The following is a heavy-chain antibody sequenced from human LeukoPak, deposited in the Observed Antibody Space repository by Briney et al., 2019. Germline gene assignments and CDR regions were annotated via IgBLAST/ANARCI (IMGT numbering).Heavy chain of an antibody. CDR1: GGSFSGYY. CDR3: ARGRLFTMVRGSGSVSSWFDP. D-gene: IGHD3-10*01. V-gene: IGHV4-34*01. Sequence: SETLSLTCAVYGGSFSGYYWSWIRQPPGRGLEWIGEINHSGSTNYNPSLKSRVTISVDTSKNQFSLKLSSVTAADTAVYYCARGRLFTMVRGSGSVSSWFDPWGQGTLVTVSS. CDR2: INHSGST. J-gene: IGHJ5*02.